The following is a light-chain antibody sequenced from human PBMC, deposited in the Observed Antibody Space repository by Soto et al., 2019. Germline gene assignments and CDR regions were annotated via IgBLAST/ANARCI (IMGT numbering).Light chain of an antibody. CDR2: DVS. CDR1: SSDVGGYNY. V-gene: IGLV2-11*01. J-gene: IGLJ1*01. Sequence: QSALTQPRSVSGSPGQSVTISCTGTSSDVGGYNYVSWYQQHPGKAPKLMIYDVSKRPSGVPGRFSGSKSGNTASLTISGLQAEDEADYYCCSYAGSYTSPYVFGTGTKLTVL. CDR3: CSYAGSYTSPYV.